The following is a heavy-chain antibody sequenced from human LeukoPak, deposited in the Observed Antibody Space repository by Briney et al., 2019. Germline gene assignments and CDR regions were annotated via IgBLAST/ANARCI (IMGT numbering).Heavy chain of an antibody. CDR1: GYSFTNYA. D-gene: IGHD3-16*02. Sequence: ASVKVSCKASGYSFTNYAMNWVRQAPGQGLEFMGWIHPTTGNPAYAQGFSGRFVFSLDTSVTTTYLQINDLKAEDTAVYFCARALDSLGGLSLPDYWGRGTLVTVSS. J-gene: IGHJ4*02. CDR3: ARALDSLGGLSLPDY. V-gene: IGHV7-4-1*02. CDR2: IHPTTGNP.